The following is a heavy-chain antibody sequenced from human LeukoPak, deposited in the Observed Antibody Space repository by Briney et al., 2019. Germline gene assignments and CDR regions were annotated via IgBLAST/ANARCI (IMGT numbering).Heavy chain of an antibody. D-gene: IGHD1-7*01. CDR3: ARELGITGTTGWFDP. CDR2: INPNSGGT. CDR1: GYTFTGYY. Sequence: ASVKVSCKASGYTFTGYYMHWVRPAPGQGLEWMGWINPNSGGTNYAQKFQGRVTMTRDTSISTAYMELSRLRSDDTAVYYCARELGITGTTGWFDPWGQGTLVTVSS. J-gene: IGHJ5*02. V-gene: IGHV1-2*02.